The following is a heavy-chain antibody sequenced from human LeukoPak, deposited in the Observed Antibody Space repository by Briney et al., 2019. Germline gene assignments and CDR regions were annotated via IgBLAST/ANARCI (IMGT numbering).Heavy chain of an antibody. Sequence: PSETLSLTCTVSGGSISSGDYYWSWIRQPPGKGLEWIGYIYYSGSTYYNPSLKSRVTISVDTSKNQFSLKLTSVTAADTALYYCARADDRSGYFGGRFDSWGQGTLVTVSS. D-gene: IGHD3-22*01. V-gene: IGHV4-30-4*02. CDR2: IYYSGST. J-gene: IGHJ5*01. CDR3: ARADDRSGYFGGRFDS. CDR1: GGSISSGDYY.